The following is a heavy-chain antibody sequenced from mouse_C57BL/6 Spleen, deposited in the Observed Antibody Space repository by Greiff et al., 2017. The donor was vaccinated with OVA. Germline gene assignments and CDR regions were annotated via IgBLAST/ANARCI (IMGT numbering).Heavy chain of an antibody. CDR3: AREEDYYGSDWYFDV. D-gene: IGHD1-1*01. CDR1: GYTFTDHT. Sequence: VQGVESDAELVKPGASVKISCKVSGYTFTDHTIHWMKQRPEQGLEWIGYIYPRDGSTKYNEKFKGKATLTADKSSSTAYMQLNSLTSEDSAVYFCAREEDYYGSDWYFDVWGTGTTVTVSS. V-gene: IGHV1-78*01. J-gene: IGHJ1*03. CDR2: IYPRDGST.